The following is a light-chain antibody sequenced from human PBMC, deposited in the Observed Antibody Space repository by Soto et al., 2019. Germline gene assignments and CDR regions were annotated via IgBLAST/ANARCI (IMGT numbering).Light chain of an antibody. CDR3: QEYNNWPPSYT. CDR2: GAC. CDR1: QSVSSN. Sequence: EIVMTQSQATLSVSPGERATLSCRASQSVSSNLAWYQQKPGQAPRLLIYGACTRATAIPARFSGSGYGTEFKLTISSLQSEDFAVYYCQEYNNWPPSYTFGEGTKLEIK. J-gene: IGKJ2*01. V-gene: IGKV3-15*01.